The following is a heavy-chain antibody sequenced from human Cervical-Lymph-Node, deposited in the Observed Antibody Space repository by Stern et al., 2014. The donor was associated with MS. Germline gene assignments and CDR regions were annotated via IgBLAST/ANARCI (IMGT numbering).Heavy chain of an antibody. D-gene: IGHD5-18*01. CDR3: ARVDTLKPFDY. CDR1: GYSFTNYW. Sequence: MQLVQSGAEVKKPGESLKISCKGSGYSFTNYWIAWVRQMPGKGLQSMGMVYPDDSDIRYSPSFQGQVTISADKSINTAYVQWSSLEASDTAIYYCARVDTLKPFDYWGQGTLVTVSS. J-gene: IGHJ4*02. CDR2: VYPDDSDI. V-gene: IGHV5-51*01.